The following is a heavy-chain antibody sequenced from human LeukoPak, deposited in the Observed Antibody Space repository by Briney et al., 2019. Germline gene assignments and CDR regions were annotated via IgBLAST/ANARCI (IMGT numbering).Heavy chain of an antibody. J-gene: IGHJ4*02. D-gene: IGHD3-22*01. V-gene: IGHV3-21*01. Sequence: PGGSLRLSCTASGFTFSSYSMNWVRQAPGKGLEWVPSISSSSSYIYYADSVKGRFTISRDNAKNSLYLQMNSLRAEDTAVYYCARDLGGYGSSGYYFGYWGQGTLVTVSS. CDR3: ARDLGGYGSSGYYFGY. CDR1: GFTFSSYS. CDR2: ISSSSSYI.